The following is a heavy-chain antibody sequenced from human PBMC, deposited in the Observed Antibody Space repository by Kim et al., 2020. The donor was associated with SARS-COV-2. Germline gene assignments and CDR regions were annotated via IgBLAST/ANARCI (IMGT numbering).Heavy chain of an antibody. CDR3: AREGGYYGSGKLRWFDP. V-gene: IGHV4-59*13. Sequence: SETLSLTCTVSGGSISSYYWSWIRQPPGKGLEWIGYIYYSRSTNYNPSLKSRVTISVDTSKNQFSLKLSSVTAADMAMYYCAREGGYYGSGKLRWFDPWGQGTLVTVSS. CDR1: GGSISSYY. J-gene: IGHJ5*02. CDR2: IYYSRST. D-gene: IGHD3-10*01.